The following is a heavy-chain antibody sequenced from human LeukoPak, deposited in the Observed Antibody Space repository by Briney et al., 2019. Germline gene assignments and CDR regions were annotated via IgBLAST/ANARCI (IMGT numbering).Heavy chain of an antibody. CDR2: INHSGST. D-gene: IGHD3-22*01. V-gene: IGHV4-34*01. Sequence: SETLSLTCAVYGGSFSGYYWSWIRQPPGKGLEWIGEINHSGSTNYNPSLKSRVTISVDTSKNQFSLKLSSVTAADTAVYYCAGGLGYYDSSGYYHFDYWGQGTLVTVSS. CDR1: GGSFSGYY. CDR3: AGGLGYYDSSGYYHFDY. J-gene: IGHJ4*02.